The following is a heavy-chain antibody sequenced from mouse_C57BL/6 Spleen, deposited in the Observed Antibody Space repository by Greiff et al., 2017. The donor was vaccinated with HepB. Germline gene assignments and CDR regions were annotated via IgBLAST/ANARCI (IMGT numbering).Heavy chain of an antibody. Sequence: QVQLQQSGPELVKPGASVKISCKASGYAFSSSWMNWVKQRPGKGLEWIGRIYPGDGDTNYNGKFKGKATLTADKSSSTAYMQLSSLTSEDSAVYSCAREDYYGSSYAFDYWGQGTTLTVSS. J-gene: IGHJ2*01. CDR3: AREDYYGSSYAFDY. D-gene: IGHD1-1*01. CDR1: GYAFSSSW. CDR2: IYPGDGDT. V-gene: IGHV1-82*01.